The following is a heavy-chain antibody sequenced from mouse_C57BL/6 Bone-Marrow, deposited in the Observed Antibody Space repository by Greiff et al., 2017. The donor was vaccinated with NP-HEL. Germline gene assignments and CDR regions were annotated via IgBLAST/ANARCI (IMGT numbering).Heavy chain of an antibody. V-gene: IGHV2-5*01. CDR3: AIYGNYCWYAMDY. J-gene: IGHJ4*01. D-gene: IGHD2-1*01. CDR1: GFSLTSYG. CDR2: IWRGGST. Sequence: VKLQESGPGLVQPSQSLSITCTVSGFSLTSYGVHWVRQSPGKGLEWLGVIWRGGSTDYNAAFMSRLSITKDNSKSQVFFKMNSLQADDTAIYYCAIYGNYCWYAMDYWGQGTSVTVSS.